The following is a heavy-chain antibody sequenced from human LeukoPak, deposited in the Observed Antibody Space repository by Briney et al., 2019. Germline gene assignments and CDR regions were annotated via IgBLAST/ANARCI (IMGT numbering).Heavy chain of an antibody. V-gene: IGHV4-59*12. CDR3: ARRAYSSGWYVY. CDR1: GGSISNYY. Sequence: SEALSLTCTVSGGSISNYYWNWIRQPPGKGVEWIGCIYYSGTTNYNPSLKSRVTISVDTSKNQFSLKLSSVTAADTAVYYCARRAYSSGWYVYWGQGTLVTVSS. CDR2: IYYSGTT. J-gene: IGHJ4*02. D-gene: IGHD6-19*01.